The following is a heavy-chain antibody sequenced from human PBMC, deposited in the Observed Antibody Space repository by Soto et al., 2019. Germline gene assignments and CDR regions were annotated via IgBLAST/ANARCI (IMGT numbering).Heavy chain of an antibody. CDR1: GASISGFY. V-gene: IGHV4-4*07. D-gene: IGHD1-1*01. J-gene: IGHJ5*02. CDR3: VRDGTKTLRDWFDP. CDR2: IYATGTT. Sequence: SETLSLTCTVSGASISGFYWSWIRKSAGKGLEWIGRIYATGTTDYNPSLKSRVMMSVDTSKKQFSLKLRSVTAVDTAVYYCVRDGTKTLRDWFDPWGQGISVTVSS.